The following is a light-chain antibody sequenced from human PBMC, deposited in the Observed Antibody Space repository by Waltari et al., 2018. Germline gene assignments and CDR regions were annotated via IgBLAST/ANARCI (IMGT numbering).Light chain of an antibody. CDR2: DAS. V-gene: IGKV3-11*01. CDR3: LQHSDWPRFT. Sequence: DIVLSQSPATLSLSPGERAILSCRAGQSVSRYLAWYQQKPGQAPRLLIYDASNRAPGIPVRFSGSGSGTDFTLTISSLGPEDFAVYYCLQHSDWPRFTFGPGTKVDIK. CDR1: QSVSRY. J-gene: IGKJ3*01.